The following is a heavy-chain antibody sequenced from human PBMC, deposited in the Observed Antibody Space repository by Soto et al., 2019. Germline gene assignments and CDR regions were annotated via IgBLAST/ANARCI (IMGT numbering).Heavy chain of an antibody. CDR3: ARDLTVDGPDNYAMDV. J-gene: IGHJ6*02. Sequence: GASVKVSCKAPGYSLRGNYIHWVRQTPGQGLEWMGWINPNSSGTVYAQKFQGRVTMARDTSLTTVYMQLNRLTSDDSAVYYCARDLTVDGPDNYAMDVWGQGTTVTISS. V-gene: IGHV1-2*02. D-gene: IGHD3-22*01. CDR2: INPNSSGT. CDR1: GYSLRGNY.